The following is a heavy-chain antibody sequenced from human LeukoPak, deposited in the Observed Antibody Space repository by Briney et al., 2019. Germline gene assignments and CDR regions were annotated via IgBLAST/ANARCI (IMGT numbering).Heavy chain of an antibody. V-gene: IGHV4-34*01. CDR3: ARRGYCSGGSCYSVVHRPNNWFDP. Sequence: SETLSLTCAVYGGSFSGYYWSWIRQPPGKGLEWIGEINHSGSTNYNPSLKSRVTISVDTSKNQFSLQLSSVTAADTAVYYCARRGYCSGGSCYSVVHRPNNWFDPWGQGTLVTVSS. CDR1: GGSFSGYY. CDR2: INHSGST. D-gene: IGHD2-15*01. J-gene: IGHJ5*02.